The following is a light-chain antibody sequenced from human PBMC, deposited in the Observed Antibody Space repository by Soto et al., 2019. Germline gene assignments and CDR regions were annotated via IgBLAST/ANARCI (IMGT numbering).Light chain of an antibody. CDR2: KAS. CDR3: QQYNSYSEA. J-gene: IGKJ1*01. CDR1: QTISSW. V-gene: IGKV1-5*03. Sequence: MTHSPSTLSGSVGDRVTITCRASQTISSWLAWYQQKPGKAPKLLIYKASTLKSGVPSRFSGSGSGTEFTLTISSLQPDDFATYYCQQYNSYSEAFGQGTNVDIK.